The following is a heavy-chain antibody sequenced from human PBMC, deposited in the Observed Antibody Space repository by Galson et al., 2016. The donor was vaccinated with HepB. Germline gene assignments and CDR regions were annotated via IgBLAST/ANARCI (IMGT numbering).Heavy chain of an antibody. CDR2: IYFSGTT. V-gene: IGHV4-39*07. J-gene: IGHJ3*01. CDR1: GGSISSSASISSDDYH. Sequence: SETLSLTCTVSGGSISSSASISSDDYHWGWIRQPPGKGLQWIGSIYFSGTTYYNPSLKSRVTISVDTSKSQFSLKLGSVTAADTAVDFCARDGGRSASDGFDVWGQGTMVTVSS. CDR3: ARDGGRSASDGFDV. D-gene: IGHD1-26*01.